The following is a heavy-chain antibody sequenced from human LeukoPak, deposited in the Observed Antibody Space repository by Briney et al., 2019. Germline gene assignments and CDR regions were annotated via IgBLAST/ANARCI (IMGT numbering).Heavy chain of an antibody. J-gene: IGHJ5*02. CDR1: GFTFISYG. CDR3: ASGTMVTDKWYDR. Sequence: GGSLRLSCPASGFTFISYGMHWVRQAPGKGLEWVAVIWYDGSNKYYADSVKGRFTISRDNSKNTLYLQMNSLRAEDTAVYYGASGTMVTDKWYDRRGQGTLVTVSS. V-gene: IGHV3-33*01. D-gene: IGHD4/OR15-4a*01. CDR2: IWYDGSNK.